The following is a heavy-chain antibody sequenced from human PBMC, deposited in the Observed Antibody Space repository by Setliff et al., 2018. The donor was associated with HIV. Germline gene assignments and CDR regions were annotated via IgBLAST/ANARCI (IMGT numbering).Heavy chain of an antibody. CDR3: VKDSLPGGCDM. Sequence: GGSLRLSCVMSGFTFSKYWMHWVRQVPGKGPEWVSGIIWNSGTTGYADSVKGRFTISRDYAKNSLFLQMNSLRAEDTALYYCVKDSLPGGCDMWGQGSMVTVSS. J-gene: IGHJ3*02. CDR2: IIWNSGTT. D-gene: IGHD2-2*01. V-gene: IGHV3-9*01. CDR1: GFTFSKYW.